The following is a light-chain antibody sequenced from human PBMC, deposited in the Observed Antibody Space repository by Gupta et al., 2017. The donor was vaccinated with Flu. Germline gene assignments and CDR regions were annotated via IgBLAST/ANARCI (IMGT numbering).Light chain of an antibody. Sequence: DIVLTQSPDSLAGSLGERATINCKSSQSVSFSSNNKNYLAWYQQKPGQPPKLLIYWASTRESGVPDRFSGSGSGTDFTLTITSLQAEDVAVYYCQQYYSSPCTFGPGTKVDIK. J-gene: IGKJ3*01. CDR1: QSVSFSSNNKNY. V-gene: IGKV4-1*01. CDR3: QQYYSSPCT. CDR2: WAS.